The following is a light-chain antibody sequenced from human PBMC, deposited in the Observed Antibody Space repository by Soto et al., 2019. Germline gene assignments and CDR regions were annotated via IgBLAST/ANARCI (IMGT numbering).Light chain of an antibody. V-gene: IGKV1-5*03. J-gene: IGKJ1*01. Sequence: EIQMTQSPSTLSASVGDRVTITCRASQSIDSWLAWYQHKPGKDPKLLIFNASTLETGVPSRFSGSGSATEFTLTISSLQPDDSATYYCQPYNSYSPTFGQGTKVEIK. CDR2: NAS. CDR3: QPYNSYSPT. CDR1: QSIDSW.